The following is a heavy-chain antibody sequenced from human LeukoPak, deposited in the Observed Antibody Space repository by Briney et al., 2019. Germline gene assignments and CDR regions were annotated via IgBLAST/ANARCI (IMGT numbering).Heavy chain of an antibody. CDR2: IIPIFGIA. V-gene: IGHV1-69*04. CDR1: GGTFSSYA. CDR3: ARDDRSPNYYYYYGMDV. Sequence: ASVKVSCKASGGTFSSYAIIWVRQAPGQGLEWMGRIIPIFGIANYAQKFQGRVTITADKSTSTAYMELSSMRSEDTAVYYCARDDRSPNYYYYYGMDVWGQGTTVTVSS. J-gene: IGHJ6*02. D-gene: IGHD1-14*01.